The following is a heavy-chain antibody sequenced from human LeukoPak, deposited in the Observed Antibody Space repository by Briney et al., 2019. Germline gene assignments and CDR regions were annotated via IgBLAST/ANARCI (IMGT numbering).Heavy chain of an antibody. CDR1: GFTFSRNW. CDR3: AREVYGDNYFDY. Sequence: GGSLRLSCAASGFTFSRNWMSWVRQAPGKGPEWVANIKQDGSQKYYVDSVKGRFTISRDNAKMSLYLQMNSLRAEDTAMYYCAREVYGDNYFDYWGQGTLVIVSS. V-gene: IGHV3-7*05. CDR2: IKQDGSQK. D-gene: IGHD4-17*01. J-gene: IGHJ4*02.